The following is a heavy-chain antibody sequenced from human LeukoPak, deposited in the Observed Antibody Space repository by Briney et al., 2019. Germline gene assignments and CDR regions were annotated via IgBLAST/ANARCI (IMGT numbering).Heavy chain of an antibody. CDR1: GFTFSNAW. CDR3: TTDGFSDSSGYPDY. CDR2: IKSKTDGGTT. Sequence: PGGSLRLSCAASGFTFSNAWMSWVRQAPGKGLEWVGRIKSKTDGGTTDYAAPVKGRFTISRDDSKNTLYLQMNSLKTEDTAVYYCTTDGFSDSSGYPDYWGQGTLVTVSS. D-gene: IGHD3-22*01. J-gene: IGHJ4*02. V-gene: IGHV3-15*01.